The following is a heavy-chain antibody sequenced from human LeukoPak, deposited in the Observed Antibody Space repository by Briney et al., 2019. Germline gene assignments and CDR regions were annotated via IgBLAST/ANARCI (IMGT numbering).Heavy chain of an antibody. CDR2: MNPNSGNT. J-gene: IGHJ3*02. D-gene: IGHD3-9*01. CDR3: ARGYFGWLLSYTDAFDI. Sequence: ASVTVSCKASGYTLTSYDINWVRQAAGQGLEWMGWMNPNSGNTAYAQKFQGRFTMPSNTSLSTAYMELSSLISEDTAVYYCARGYFGWLLSYTDAFDIWGQGTMVTVSS. CDR1: GYTLTSYD. V-gene: IGHV1-8*01.